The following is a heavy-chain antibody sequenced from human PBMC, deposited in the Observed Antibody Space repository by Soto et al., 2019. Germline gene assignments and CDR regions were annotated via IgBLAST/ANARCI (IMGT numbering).Heavy chain of an antibody. V-gene: IGHV3-23*01. CDR2: ISNNGDTA. CDR1: GFTFSSYA. CDR3: AKSRVFIGAIVTLLDS. D-gene: IGHD3-16*02. J-gene: IGHJ4*02. Sequence: GGSLRLSCAASGFTFSSYAMSWVRQAPEKGLEWVASISNNGDTAYYADSVKGRFTISRGNSENTLYLQMNGLRADDTALYFCAKSRVFIGAIVTLLDSWGQGTQVTVSS.